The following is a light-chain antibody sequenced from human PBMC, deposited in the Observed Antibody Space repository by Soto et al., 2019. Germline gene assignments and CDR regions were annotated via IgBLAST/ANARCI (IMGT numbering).Light chain of an antibody. V-gene: IGLV1-51*01. CDR2: DNN. Sequence: QSVLTQPPSVSAAPGQTVTISCSGSSSNIGNNYVSSYQQLPGTAPKLLIYDNNKRPSGIPDRFSGSKSGTSATLGITGLQTGDEADYYCGTWDSGLSAGVFGTGTKVTVL. J-gene: IGLJ1*01. CDR3: GTWDSGLSAGV. CDR1: SSNIGNNY.